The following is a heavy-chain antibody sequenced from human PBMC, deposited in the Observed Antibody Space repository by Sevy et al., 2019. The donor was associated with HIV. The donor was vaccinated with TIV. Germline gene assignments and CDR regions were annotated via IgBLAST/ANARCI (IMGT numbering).Heavy chain of an antibody. J-gene: IGHJ4*02. D-gene: IGHD5-12*01. CDR2: ISSSGSYI. CDR1: GFTFSSYS. Sequence: GGSLRLSCAASGFTFSSYSMNWVRQAPGKGLEWVSSISSSGSYIYYADSVKGRFTISRDNAKNSLYLQMNSLRAEDTAVYYCARDPPDIVATSPDYWGQGTLVTVSS. V-gene: IGHV3-21*01. CDR3: ARDPPDIVATSPDY.